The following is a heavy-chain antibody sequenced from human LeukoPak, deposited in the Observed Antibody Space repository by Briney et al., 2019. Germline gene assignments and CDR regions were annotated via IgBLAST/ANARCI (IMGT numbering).Heavy chain of an antibody. CDR3: ARQYPKGSSFEPFDY. Sequence: SETLSLTCTVSGGSISSSSHYWGWIRQPPGKGLEWIGSIYYSGNTDYNPSLKSRITISVDTSKNQFSLQLSSVTAADTAVYYCARQYPKGSSFEPFDYWGQGTLVTVSS. CDR2: IYYSGNT. D-gene: IGHD6-6*01. V-gene: IGHV4-39*01. J-gene: IGHJ4*02. CDR1: GGSISSSSHY.